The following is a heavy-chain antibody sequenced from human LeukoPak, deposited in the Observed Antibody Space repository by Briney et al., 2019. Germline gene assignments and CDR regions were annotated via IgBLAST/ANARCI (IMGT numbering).Heavy chain of an antibody. CDR3: ARDLMARGSGSQTQNNWFDP. V-gene: IGHV1-18*01. J-gene: IGHJ5*02. CDR1: GYTFTSYG. Sequence: ASVKVSCKASGYTFTSYGISWVRQAPGQGLEWMGWISAYNGNTNYAQKLQGRVTMTTDTSTSTAYMELRSLRSDDTAVYYCARDLMARGSGSQTQNNWFDPWGQGTLVTVSS. D-gene: IGHD3-10*01. CDR2: ISAYNGNT.